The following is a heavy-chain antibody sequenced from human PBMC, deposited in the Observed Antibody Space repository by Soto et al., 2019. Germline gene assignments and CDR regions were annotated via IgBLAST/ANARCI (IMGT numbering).Heavy chain of an antibody. CDR1: GGSISSGGYS. V-gene: IGHV4-30-2*01. J-gene: IGHJ4*02. CDR3: ARVVVVPTSNYYFDY. CDR2: IYHSGST. Sequence: SETLSLTCAVSGGSISSGGYSWSWIRQPPGKGLEWIGYIYHSGSTYYNPSLKSRVTISVDRSKNQFSLKLSSVTAADTAVYYCARVVVVPTSNYYFDYWGQGTLVTVSS. D-gene: IGHD2-21*01.